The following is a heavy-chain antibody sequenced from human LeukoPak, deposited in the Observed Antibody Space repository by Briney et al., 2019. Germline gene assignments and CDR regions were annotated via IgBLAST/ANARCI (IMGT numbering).Heavy chain of an antibody. D-gene: IGHD1-26*01. J-gene: IGHJ5*02. V-gene: IGHV1-2*02. CDR1: GYTFTGYY. Sequence: ASVKVSCKASGYTFTGYYMHWVRQAPGQGLEWMGWINPNSGGTNYAQKFQGRVTMTRDMSTSTVYMELSSLRSEDTAVYYCARAPFRYSGRDNWFDPWGQGTLVTVSS. CDR2: INPNSGGT. CDR3: ARAPFRYSGRDNWFDP.